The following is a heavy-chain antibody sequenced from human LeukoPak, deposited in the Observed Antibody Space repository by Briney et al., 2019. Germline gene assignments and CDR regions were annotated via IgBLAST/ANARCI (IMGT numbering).Heavy chain of an antibody. CDR1: GFTFSSYS. D-gene: IGHD6-6*01. CDR2: ISSSSSYI. J-gene: IGHJ3*02. CDR3: AGASSSTGVKNAFDI. Sequence: GGSLRLSCAASGFTFSSYSMNWVRQAPGKGLEWVSSISSSSSYIYYADSVKGRFTISRDNAKNSLYLQMNSLRAEDTAVYYCAGASSSTGVKNAFDIWGQGTMVTVSS. V-gene: IGHV3-21*01.